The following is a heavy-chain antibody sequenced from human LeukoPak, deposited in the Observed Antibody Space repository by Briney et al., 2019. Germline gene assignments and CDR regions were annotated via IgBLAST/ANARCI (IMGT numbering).Heavy chain of an antibody. CDR2: IIPIFGTA. Sequence: ASVKVSCKASGGTFSSYAISWVRQVPGQGLEWMGGIIPIFGTANYAQKFQGRVTITADESTSTAYMELSSLRSEDTAVYYCARDRSWYYYDSSGPPGGAFDIWGQGTMVTVSS. CDR1: GGTFSSYA. V-gene: IGHV1-69*13. J-gene: IGHJ3*02. CDR3: ARDRSWYYYDSSGPPGGAFDI. D-gene: IGHD3-22*01.